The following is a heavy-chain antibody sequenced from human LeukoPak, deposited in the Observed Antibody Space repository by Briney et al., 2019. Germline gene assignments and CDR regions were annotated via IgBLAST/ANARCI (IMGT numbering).Heavy chain of an antibody. J-gene: IGHJ4*02. Sequence: KSSETLSLTCTVSGYSISSGYYWGWIRQPPGKGLEWIGSIYHSGSTYYNPSLKSRVTISVDTSKNQFSLKLSSVTAADTAVYYCARLCYGSTSCYEGGFDYWGQGTLVTVSS. D-gene: IGHD2-2*01. CDR3: ARLCYGSTSCYEGGFDY. CDR1: GYSISSGYY. CDR2: IYHSGST. V-gene: IGHV4-38-2*02.